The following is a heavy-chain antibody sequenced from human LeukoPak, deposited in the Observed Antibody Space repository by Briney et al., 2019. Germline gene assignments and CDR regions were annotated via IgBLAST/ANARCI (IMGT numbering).Heavy chain of an antibody. V-gene: IGHV1-8*01. Sequence: ASVKVSCKASGHTFTTDDINWVRQATGQGPEWVGFISSVDYTGYAQKLQGRVTITRDTSLRTVYLELSSLTSDDTAVYYCANYEKRGFDPWGQGTLVTVSS. CDR1: GHTFTTDD. J-gene: IGHJ5*02. CDR2: ISSVDYT. D-gene: IGHD3-22*01. CDR3: ANYEKRGFDP.